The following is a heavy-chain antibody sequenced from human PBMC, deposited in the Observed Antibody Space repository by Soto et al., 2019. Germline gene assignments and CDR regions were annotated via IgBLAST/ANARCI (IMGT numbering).Heavy chain of an antibody. CDR1: GYTFTSYG. CDR2: ISAYNGNT. CDR3: ARDSGNFGVWPYLFDY. V-gene: IGHV1-18*01. D-gene: IGHD4-17*01. Sequence: QVQLVQSGAEVKKPGASVKVSCKASGYTFTSYGIIWVRQAPGQGLEWMGWISAYNGNTDYAQNLQGRVTMTTDTSPSTAYMELRSLRSDDTAVFFCARDSGNFGVWPYLFDYWGQGTLVTVSS. J-gene: IGHJ4*02.